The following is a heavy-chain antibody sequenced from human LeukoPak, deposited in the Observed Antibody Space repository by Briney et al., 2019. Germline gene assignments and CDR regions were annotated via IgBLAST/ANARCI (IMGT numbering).Heavy chain of an antibody. CDR3: ARTFYDTLDSDAFDF. CDR2: INPDSGGT. Sequence: ASVKVSFKASGYTFTVYYMHWVRQAPGQGREGMGWINPDSGGTNNSQKFQGRGTMTRDTAIRTAYMELSRLRSDDTAVYYCARTFYDTLDSDAFDFWGQGTMVIVSS. CDR1: GYTFTVYY. J-gene: IGHJ3*01. V-gene: IGHV1-2*02. D-gene: IGHD2/OR15-2a*01.